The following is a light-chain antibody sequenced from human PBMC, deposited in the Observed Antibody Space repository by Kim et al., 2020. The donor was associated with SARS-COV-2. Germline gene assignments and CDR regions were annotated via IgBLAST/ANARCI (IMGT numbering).Light chain of an antibody. CDR1: QDIANS. J-gene: IGKJ1*01. Sequence: SSVGDRVPITCRASQDIANSLAWYQQKPGKVPKLLIYAASTLQSGVPSRFSGSGSGTQFTLTIGSLQTEDVATYYCQKYNSAPWTFGAGTKVDIK. CDR2: AAS. CDR3: QKYNSAPWT. V-gene: IGKV1-27*01.